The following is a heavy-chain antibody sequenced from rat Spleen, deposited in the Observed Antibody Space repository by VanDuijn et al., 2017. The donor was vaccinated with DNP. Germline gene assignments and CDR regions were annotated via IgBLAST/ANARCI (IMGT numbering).Heavy chain of an antibody. CDR3: EREVAGVDY. J-gene: IGHJ2*01. CDR1: GFTFSNYG. Sequence: EVQLVESGGGLVQPGRSLKLSCAASGFTFSNYGMAWVRQAPGKGLEWIGEINKDSSTIKYAPSLKDKFTISRDNVQNTLYLEMSKLGSEDTAIYFCEREVAGVDYWGQGVMVTVSS. CDR2: INKDSSTI. D-gene: IGHD1-4*01. V-gene: IGHV4-2*01.